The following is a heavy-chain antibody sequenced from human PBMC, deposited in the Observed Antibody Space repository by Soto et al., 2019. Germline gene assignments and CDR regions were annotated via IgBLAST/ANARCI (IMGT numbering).Heavy chain of an antibody. CDR1: GGSISSGGYY. CDR3: ARVGLKEYGMDV. V-gene: IGHV4-31*03. CDR2: IYYSGST. J-gene: IGHJ6*02. Sequence: SKTLSLTCTVSGGSISSGGYYWSWIRQHPGKGLEWIGYIYYSGSTYYNPSLKSRVTISVDTSKNQFSLKLSSVTAADTAVYYCARVGLKEYGMDVWGQGTTVTVS.